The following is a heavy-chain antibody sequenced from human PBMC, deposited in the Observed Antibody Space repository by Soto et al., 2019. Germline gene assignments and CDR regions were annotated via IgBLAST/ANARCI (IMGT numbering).Heavy chain of an antibody. J-gene: IGHJ6*02. D-gene: IGHD5-12*01. V-gene: IGHV3-30*18. Sequence: QVQLVESGGGVVQPGRSLRLSCAASGFTFSSYGMHWVRQAPGKGLEWVAVISYDGSNKYYADSVKGRFTISRDNSKNTLYLQMNSLRAEDTAVYYCAKDRADDGYNLVQYYYYGMDVWGQGTTVTVSS. CDR2: ISYDGSNK. CDR3: AKDRADDGYNLVQYYYYGMDV. CDR1: GFTFSSYG.